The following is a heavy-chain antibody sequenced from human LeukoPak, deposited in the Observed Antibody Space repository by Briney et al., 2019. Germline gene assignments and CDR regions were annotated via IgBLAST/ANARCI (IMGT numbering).Heavy chain of an antibody. V-gene: IGHV3-74*01. J-gene: IGHJ4*02. Sequence: PGGSLRLSCTASGFSFSGHWMHWARQLPGGGLVWVSRISPTGSTTSYADSVKGRFTVSRDNAKNTLYLQVNNLRAEDAAVYYCARGPNSNWSGLDFWGQGTLLTVAS. D-gene: IGHD6-6*01. CDR2: ISPTGSTT. CDR1: GFSFSGHW. CDR3: ARGPNSNWSGLDF.